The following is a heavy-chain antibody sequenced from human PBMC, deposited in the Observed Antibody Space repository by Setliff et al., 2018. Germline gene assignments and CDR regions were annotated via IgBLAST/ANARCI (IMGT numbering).Heavy chain of an antibody. J-gene: IGHJ3*02. V-gene: IGHV1-46*01. CDR1: GYTFTSYY. CDR2: INPSGGST. D-gene: IGHD6-19*01. Sequence: ASVKVSCKASGYTFTSYYMHWVRQAPGQGLEWMGIINPSGGSTSYAQKFQGRVTMTRDTSTRTVYMELSSLRSEDTAVYYCASSESVGAFDIWGQGTMVTVSS. CDR3: ASSESVGAFDI.